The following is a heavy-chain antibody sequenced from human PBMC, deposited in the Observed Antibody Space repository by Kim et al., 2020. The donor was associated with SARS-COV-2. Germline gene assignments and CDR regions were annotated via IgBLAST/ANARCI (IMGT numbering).Heavy chain of an antibody. CDR2: ISGSGGST. CDR1: GFTFSSYA. CDR3: AKDLPVSYYYDSSGYYSAVYDY. Sequence: GGSLRLSCAASGFTFSSYAMSWVRQAPGKGLEWVSAISGSGGSTYYADSVKGRFTISRDNSKNTLYLQMNSLRAEDTAVYYCAKDLPVSYYYDSSGYYSAVYDYWGQGTLVTVSS. J-gene: IGHJ4*02. V-gene: IGHV3-23*01. D-gene: IGHD3-22*01.